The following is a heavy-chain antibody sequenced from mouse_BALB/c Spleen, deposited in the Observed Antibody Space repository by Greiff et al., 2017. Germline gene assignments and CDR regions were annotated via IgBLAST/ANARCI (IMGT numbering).Heavy chain of an antibody. J-gene: IGHJ4*01. Sequence: EVKLQESGGGLVQPGGSLRLSCATSGFTFTDYYMSWVRQPPGKALEWLGFIRNKANGYTTEYSASVKGRFTISRDNSQSILYLQMNTLRAEDSATYYCARDDWVDYWGQGTSVTVSS. CDR1: GFTFTDYY. V-gene: IGHV7-3*02. CDR2: IRNKANGYTT. CDR3: ARDDWVDY.